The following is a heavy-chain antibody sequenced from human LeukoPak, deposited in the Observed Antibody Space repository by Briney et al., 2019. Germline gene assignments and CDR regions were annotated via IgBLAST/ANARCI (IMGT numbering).Heavy chain of an antibody. J-gene: IGHJ4*02. V-gene: IGHV4-38-2*01. CDR3: AGLGRWLHRVDY. CDR1: GYSISSSYY. D-gene: IGHD5-24*01. Sequence: SETLSLTCAVYGYSISSSYYWGWIRQPPGKWLEWIGSIYHSGSTYYNPSRKSRVTISVDTSKNQFSLKLSSVTAADTAVYYCAGLGRWLHRVDYWGQGTLVTVSS. CDR2: IYHSGST.